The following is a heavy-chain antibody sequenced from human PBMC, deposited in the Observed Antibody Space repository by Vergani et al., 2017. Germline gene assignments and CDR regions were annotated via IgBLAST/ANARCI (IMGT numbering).Heavy chain of an antibody. V-gene: IGHV3-7*03. D-gene: IGHD6-19*01. Sequence: EVQLVESGGGLVQPGGSLRLSCAASGFTFSSYWMSWVRQAPGKGLEWVANIKQDGSEKYYVDSVKGRFTISRDNAKNSLYLQMNSLRAEDTAVYYCARDRMGIAVAGIRYLDYWGQGTLVTVSS. J-gene: IGHJ4*02. CDR2: IKQDGSEK. CDR3: ARDRMGIAVAGIRYLDY. CDR1: GFTFSSYW.